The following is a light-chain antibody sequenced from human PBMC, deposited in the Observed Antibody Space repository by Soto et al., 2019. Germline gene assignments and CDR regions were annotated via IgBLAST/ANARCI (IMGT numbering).Light chain of an antibody. J-gene: IGLJ3*02. CDR2: DVS. Sequence: QSVLTQPASVSGSPGQSITISCTGTNSDVGGYDYVSWYQQHPGKAPKLLIYDVSKRPSGLSNRFSGSKSGNTASLTISGLLTEDEADYYCSSFTGSTTCVFGGGTKLTVL. CDR3: SSFTGSTTCV. V-gene: IGLV2-14*03. CDR1: NSDVGGYDY.